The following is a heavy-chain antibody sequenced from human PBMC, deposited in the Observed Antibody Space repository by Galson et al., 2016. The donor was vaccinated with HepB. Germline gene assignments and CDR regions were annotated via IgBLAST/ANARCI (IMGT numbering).Heavy chain of an antibody. CDR3: ARVITFGGLTVYYYARTFDL. V-gene: IGHV4-39*01. Sequence: SETLSLTCTVSRGSLSSSAYYWAWIRQPPGKGLEWIGSVYYNGEPHYNPSLKSRVTVSVDTPKNQFSLNLGSVTAADTAVYYCARVITFGGLTVYYYARTFDLWGQGTLVTVSS. CDR2: VYYNGEP. CDR1: RGSLSSSAYY. D-gene: IGHD3-16*01. J-gene: IGHJ4*02.